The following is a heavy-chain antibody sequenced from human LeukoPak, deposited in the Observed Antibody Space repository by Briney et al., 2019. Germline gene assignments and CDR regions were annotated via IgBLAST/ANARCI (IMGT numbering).Heavy chain of an antibody. CDR3: ARDLYCSGGSCYASICY. V-gene: IGHV1-18*01. CDR1: GYTFTSYG. CDR2: ISAYNGNT. Sequence: GASVNVSCKASGYTFTSYGISWVRQAPGQGIEWKGWISAYNGNTNYAQKLQVRVTMTTDTSTSTAYMEMRSLRSDDTGVYYCARDLYCSGGSCYASICYWGQGTLVTVSS. J-gene: IGHJ4*02. D-gene: IGHD2-15*01.